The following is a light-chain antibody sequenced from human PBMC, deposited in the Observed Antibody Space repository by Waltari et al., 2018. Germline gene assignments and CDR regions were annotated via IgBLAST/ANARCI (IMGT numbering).Light chain of an antibody. CDR2: QVS. CDR1: SDDVVGYNY. V-gene: IGLV2-8*01. CDR3: SSFAGSNAVL. J-gene: IGLJ2*01. Sequence: QSALTQPPSASGSPGQSVTISCTGTSDDVVGYNYVSWYQQHPGKAPKFLIYQVSNRPSGVPDRFSGSKSGNTASLTVSGLQAEDEADYYCSSFAGSNAVLFGGGTKLTVL.